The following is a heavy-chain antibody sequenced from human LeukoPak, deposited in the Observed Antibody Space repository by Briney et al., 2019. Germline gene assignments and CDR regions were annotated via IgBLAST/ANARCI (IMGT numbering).Heavy chain of an antibody. V-gene: IGHV5-51*01. Sequence: KPGESLKISCKGSGYIFTTYWIAWVRQMPGKGLEWMGIIYPGDSDTRYSPSFQGQVTFSADKSISTAYLQWSSLKASDTAVYYCARRGGEGYNTYYSDFWGQGTLVTVSS. CDR3: ARRGGEGYNTYYSDF. J-gene: IGHJ4*02. CDR1: GYIFTTYW. CDR2: IYPGDSDT. D-gene: IGHD5-24*01.